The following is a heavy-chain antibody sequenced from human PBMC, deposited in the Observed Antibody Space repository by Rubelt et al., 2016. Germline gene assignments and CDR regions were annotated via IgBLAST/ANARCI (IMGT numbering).Heavy chain of an antibody. V-gene: IGHV3-43*02. CDR3: AKDYSSGWDDY. J-gene: IGHJ4*02. D-gene: IGHD6-19*01. CDR2: ISGDGGSS. Sequence: VQLLDSGGGLVQPGGSLRLSCATSGFTFSNYAMHWVRQAPGKGLEWVSLISGDGGSSNYAESVKGRFTISRDNSKNSLYLQMNSLRTEDTAFYDCAKDYSSGWDDYWGQGTLVTVSS. CDR1: GFTFSNYA.